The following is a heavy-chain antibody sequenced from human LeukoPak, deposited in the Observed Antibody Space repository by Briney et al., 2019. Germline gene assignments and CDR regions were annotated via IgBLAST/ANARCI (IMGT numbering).Heavy chain of an antibody. J-gene: IGHJ3*02. CDR3: ARGYGDYNPHDAFDI. CDR2: INSDGSST. CDR1: GFTFSSYW. D-gene: IGHD4-17*01. Sequence: GGSLRLSCAASGFTFSSYWMHWVRQAPGKGLVWVSRINSDGSSTSYADSVKGRFTISRDNAKNTLYLQMNSLRAEDTAVYYCARGYGDYNPHDAFDIWGQGTMVTVSS. V-gene: IGHV3-74*01.